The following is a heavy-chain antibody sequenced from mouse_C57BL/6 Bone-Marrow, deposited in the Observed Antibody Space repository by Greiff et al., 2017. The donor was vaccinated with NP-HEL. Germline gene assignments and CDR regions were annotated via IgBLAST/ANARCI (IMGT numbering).Heavy chain of an antibody. CDR3: TRQPRRAMDY. D-gene: IGHD3-2*02. J-gene: IGHJ4*01. Sequence: EVQLQQSGAELVRPGASVKLSCTASGFNIKDDYMHWVKQRPEQGLEWIGWIDPENGDTEYASKFQGKATITADTSSNTAYMQLSSLTSEDTAVYYCTRQPRRAMDYWGQGTSVTVSS. CDR2: IDPENGDT. V-gene: IGHV14-4*01. CDR1: GFNIKDDY.